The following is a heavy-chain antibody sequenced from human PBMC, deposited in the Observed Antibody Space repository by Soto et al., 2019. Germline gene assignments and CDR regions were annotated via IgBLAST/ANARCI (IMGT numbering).Heavy chain of an antibody. CDR3: ARDKGYSISDY. V-gene: IGHV3-7*01. J-gene: IGHJ4*02. CDR1: GFSFSSYW. D-gene: IGHD2-15*01. CDR2: SNQDESEI. Sequence: QPGGYLRLSCAVSGFSFSSYWMSWVRQAPGKGLEWVANSNQDESEIFYVDSVKGRFTISRDNTKNSLYLQMNSLRVEDTAVYFCARDKGYSISDYWGPGXQVTVYS.